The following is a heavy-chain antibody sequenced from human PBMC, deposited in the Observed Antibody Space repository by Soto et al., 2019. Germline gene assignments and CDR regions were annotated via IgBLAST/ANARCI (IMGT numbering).Heavy chain of an antibody. J-gene: IGHJ4*02. V-gene: IGHV1-69*04. Sequence: SVNVSRKASGGTFSSYTISWVRQAPGQGLEWMGRIIPILGIANYAQKFQGRVTITADKSTSTAYMELSSLRSEDTAVYYCAGDLGDYGDYGDYWGQGTLVTVSS. CDR3: AGDLGDYGDYGDY. D-gene: IGHD4-17*01. CDR1: GGTFSSYT. CDR2: IIPILGIA.